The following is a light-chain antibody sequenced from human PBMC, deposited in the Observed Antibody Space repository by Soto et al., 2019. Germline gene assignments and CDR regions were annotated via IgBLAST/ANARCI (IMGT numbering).Light chain of an antibody. CDR1: QTVSITY. CDR2: VGS. CDR3: MQALQTRT. V-gene: IGKV2-28*01. Sequence: VLTQSPGTLSLSPGESATLSCMASQTVSITYLTWYLQKPGQCPEVLIYVGSNRASGVPDRFSGSGSGTDFTLKISRVESEDVGVYYCMQALQTRTFGQGTKVDIK. J-gene: IGKJ1*01.